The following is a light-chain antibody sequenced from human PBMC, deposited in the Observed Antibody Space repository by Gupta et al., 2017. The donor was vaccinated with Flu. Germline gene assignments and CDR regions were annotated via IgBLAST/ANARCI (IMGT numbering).Light chain of an antibody. J-gene: IGKJ2*01. CDR2: LRF. CDR3: SQSLHTPNT. Sequence: VTTGEPASISCSSSQSRRHSNGYNYLDWYRQKPGQSLQLLIYLRFKRASGVRARFSGTDSLTDFTLKIRRVEGENVGVYYCSQSLHTPNTFGPGTKLQIK. V-gene: IGKV2-28*01. CDR1: QSRRHSNGYNY.